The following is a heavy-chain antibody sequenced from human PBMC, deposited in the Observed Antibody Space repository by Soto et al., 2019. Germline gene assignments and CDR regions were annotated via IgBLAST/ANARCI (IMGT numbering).Heavy chain of an antibody. J-gene: IGHJ4*02. CDR2: IYYSGST. D-gene: IGHD1-7*01. CDR3: ASYNWNFLGLDY. V-gene: IGHV4-39*01. CDR1: GGYISSSSYY. Sequence: SSETLSLTCTVSGGYISSSSYYGGWIRQPPGKGLEWIGSIYYSGSTYYNPSLKSRVTISVDTSKNQFSLKLSSVTAADTAVYYCASYNWNFLGLDYWGQGILVTVSS.